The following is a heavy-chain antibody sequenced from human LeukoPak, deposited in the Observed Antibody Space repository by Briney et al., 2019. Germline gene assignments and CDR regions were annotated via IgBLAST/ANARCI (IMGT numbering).Heavy chain of an antibody. V-gene: IGHV1-18*01. D-gene: IGHD6-19*01. CDR1: GYTFTSYG. CDR2: ISAYNGNT. Sequence: ASVTVSCKASGYTFTSYGISWVRQAPGQGLEWMGWISAYNGNTNYAQKLQGRVTMTTDTSTSTAYMELRSLRSDDTAVYYCARDAQWLVSPLFGYWGQGTLVTVSS. J-gene: IGHJ4*02. CDR3: ARDAQWLVSPLFGY.